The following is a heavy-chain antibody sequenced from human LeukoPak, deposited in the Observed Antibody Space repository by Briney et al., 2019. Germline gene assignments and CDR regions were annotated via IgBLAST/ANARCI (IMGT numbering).Heavy chain of an antibody. CDR2: ISGSGGST. V-gene: IGHV3-23*01. Sequence: GGSLRLSCAASGFSFSDYTMNWVRLAPGKGLEWVSAISGSGGSTYYADSVKGRFTISRDNSKNTLYLQMNSLRAEDTAVYYCAKGRTTVTPKVYDYWGQGTLVTVSS. CDR1: GFSFSDYT. CDR3: AKGRTTVTPKVYDY. D-gene: IGHD4-11*01. J-gene: IGHJ4*02.